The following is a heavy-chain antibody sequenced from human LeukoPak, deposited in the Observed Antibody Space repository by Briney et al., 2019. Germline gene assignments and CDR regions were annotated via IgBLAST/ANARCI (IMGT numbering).Heavy chain of an antibody. D-gene: IGHD4-17*01. J-gene: IGHJ4*02. V-gene: IGHV1-69*05. CDR3: ARDAYGDYPDY. Sequence: SVKVSCKASGGTFSSYAISWVRQAPGQGLEWMGGIIPIFGTANYAQKLQGRVTMTTDTSTSTAYMELRSLRSDDTAVYYCARDAYGDYPDYWGQGTLVTVSS. CDR2: IIPIFGTA. CDR1: GGTFSSYA.